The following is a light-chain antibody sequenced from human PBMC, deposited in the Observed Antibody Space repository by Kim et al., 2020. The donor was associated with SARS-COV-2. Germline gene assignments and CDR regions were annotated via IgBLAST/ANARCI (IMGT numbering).Light chain of an antibody. CDR2: QDS. V-gene: IGLV3-1*01. CDR1: KLGHKY. Sequence: SPGQTASITCSGDKLGHKYVCWYQQKPGQSPVLVIYQDSKRPSGIPERFSGSNSGNTATLTISGTQAMDEADYYCQAWDSSTQIFGTGTKVTVL. J-gene: IGLJ1*01. CDR3: QAWDSSTQI.